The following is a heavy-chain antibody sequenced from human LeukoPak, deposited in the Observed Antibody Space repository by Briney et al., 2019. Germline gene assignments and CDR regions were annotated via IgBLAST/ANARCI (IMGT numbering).Heavy chain of an antibody. J-gene: IGHJ4*02. V-gene: IGHV4-59*01. CDR3: ARVRALSYYDSSGDLYYFDY. CDR2: MYYSGST. CDR1: GGSIRSYY. Sequence: KASETLSLTCTVSGGSIRSYYWGWIRQPPGKGLEWIGYMYYSGSTNYNPSLKSRVTISVDTSKNQFSLKLSSVTAADTAVYYCARVRALSYYDSSGDLYYFDYWGQGTLVTVSS. D-gene: IGHD3-22*01.